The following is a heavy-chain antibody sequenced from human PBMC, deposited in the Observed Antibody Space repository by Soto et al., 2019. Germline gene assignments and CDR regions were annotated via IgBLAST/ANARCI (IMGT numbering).Heavy chain of an antibody. J-gene: IGHJ6*02. Sequence: QVLLMQSGAEVKKPGSSVKVSCKASGGTFSSYAISWVRQAPGQGLEWMGGIIPIFGTANYAQKFQGRVTITADESTSTAYMELSSLRSEDTAVYYCARGIVVVPAADYYYYGMDVWGQGTTVTVSS. CDR1: GGTFSSYA. CDR2: IIPIFGTA. D-gene: IGHD2-2*01. CDR3: ARGIVVVPAADYYYYGMDV. V-gene: IGHV1-69*01.